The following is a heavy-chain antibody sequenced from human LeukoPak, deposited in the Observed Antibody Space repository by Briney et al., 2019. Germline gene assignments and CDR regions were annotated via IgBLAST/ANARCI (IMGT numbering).Heavy chain of an antibody. CDR2: INPNSGGT. Sequence: ASVKVSCKASGYTFTGYYMHWVRQAPGQGLEWMGWINPNSGGTNYAQKFQGRVTMTRDTSISTAYMELSRLRSDDTAVYYCARNSYHDSGGYYRHWGQGTLVTVSS. CDR3: ARNSYHDSGGYYRH. J-gene: IGHJ4*02. D-gene: IGHD3-22*01. V-gene: IGHV1-2*02. CDR1: GYTFTGYY.